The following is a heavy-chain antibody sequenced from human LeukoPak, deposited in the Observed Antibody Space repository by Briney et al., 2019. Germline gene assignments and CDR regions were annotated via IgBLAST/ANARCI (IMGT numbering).Heavy chain of an antibody. V-gene: IGHV4-34*01. D-gene: IGHD3-16*02. CDR1: GGSFSGYY. J-gene: IGHJ6*02. CDR3: ARGLGLHYDYVWGSYPRALDV. Sequence: SETLSLTCAVYGGSFSGYYWSWIRQPPGKGLEWIGEINHSGSTNYNPSLKSRVTISVDTSKNQFSLKLSSVTAADTAVYYCARGLGLHYDYVWGSYPRALDVWGQGTTVTVSS. CDR2: INHSGST.